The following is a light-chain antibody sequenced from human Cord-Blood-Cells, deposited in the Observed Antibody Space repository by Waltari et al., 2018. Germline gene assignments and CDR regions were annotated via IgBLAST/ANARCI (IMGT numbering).Light chain of an antibody. CDR1: SSDVGGYNY. Sequence: QSALTPPASVSGSPGQSITISCTGTSSDVGGYNYVSWYQQHPGKAPKLMIYDVSNRTSGVSNRCPGSKSGNTASLTISELQAEDEADYYCSSYTSSSTLVFGTGTKVTVL. J-gene: IGLJ1*01. CDR3: SSYTSSSTLV. V-gene: IGLV2-14*01. CDR2: DVS.